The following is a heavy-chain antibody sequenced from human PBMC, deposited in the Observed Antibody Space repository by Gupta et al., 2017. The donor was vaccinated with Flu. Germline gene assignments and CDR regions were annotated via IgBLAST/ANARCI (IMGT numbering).Heavy chain of an antibody. J-gene: IGHJ4*02. CDR3: TRAXTVAATPRDYVDE. V-gene: IGHV3-49*03. Sequence: VPLVESGGVLVQPGRSLRLSCTASGFTFSDYALSWFRQASGKGMEGVGFIRGKADGGTTEDAASIKGRFTISRDDSKSIAYLKMNSLKTEDKXVXDCTRAXTVAATPRDYVDEWGQGTRVTGS. CDR2: IRGKADGGTT. D-gene: IGHD2-15*01. CDR1: GFTFSDYA.